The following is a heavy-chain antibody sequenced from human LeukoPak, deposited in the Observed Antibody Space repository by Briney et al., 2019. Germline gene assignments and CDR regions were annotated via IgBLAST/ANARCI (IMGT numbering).Heavy chain of an antibody. J-gene: IGHJ1*01. V-gene: IGHV4-34*01. CDR3: ARGPLQRIPKRVPPLD. CDR1: GGSFSGYY. D-gene: IGHD2-15*01. Sequence: SETLSLTCAVYGGSFSGYYWSWIRQPPGKGLEWIGEINYSGSTNYNPSLKSRVTISLDTSKNQFSLKLSSVTAADTAVYYCARGPLQRIPKRVPPLDWGQGTLVTVSS. CDR2: INYSGST.